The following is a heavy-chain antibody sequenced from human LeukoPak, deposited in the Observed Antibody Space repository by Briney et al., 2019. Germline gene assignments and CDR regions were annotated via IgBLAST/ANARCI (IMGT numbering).Heavy chain of an antibody. J-gene: IGHJ4*02. CDR3: STGGDTAKGGDS. Sequence: SETLSLTCTVSGGCISGCGHYWTWTRQHPGGGLEWLGFIHPGGTIYYNPSLSGRLTISADTSNNQMSLKLSSVTAADTAVYYCSTGGDTAKGGDSWGQGTLVTVSS. V-gene: IGHV4-31*03. CDR2: IHPGGTI. D-gene: IGHD5-18*01. CDR1: GGCISGCGHY.